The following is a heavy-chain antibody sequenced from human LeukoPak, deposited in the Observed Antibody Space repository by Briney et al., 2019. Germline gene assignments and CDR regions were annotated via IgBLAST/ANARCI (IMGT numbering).Heavy chain of an antibody. J-gene: IGHJ4*02. D-gene: IGHD2-15*01. V-gene: IGHV4-34*01. CDR1: GGSFSGYY. CDR2: INHSGST. CDR3: AREGCSGGSCYSREYFDY. Sequence: PSETLSLTCAVYGGSFSGYYWSWIRQPPGKGLEWIGEINHSGSTNYNPSLKSRVTISVDTSKNQFSLKLSSVTAADTAVYYCAREGCSGGSCYSREYFDYWGQGTLVTVSS.